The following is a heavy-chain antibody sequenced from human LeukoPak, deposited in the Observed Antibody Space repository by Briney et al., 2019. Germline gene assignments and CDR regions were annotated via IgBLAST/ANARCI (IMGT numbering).Heavy chain of an antibody. CDR1: GFTVSSNY. J-gene: IGHJ4*02. D-gene: IGHD3-22*01. Sequence: GGSLRLSCAASGFTVSSNYMSWVRQAPGKGLEWVSVIYSGGSTYYADSVKGRFTISRDNSKNTLYLQMNSLRAEDTAVYYCARESTGYYYDSSGQALDYWGQGTLVTVSS. CDR3: ARESTGYYYDSSGQALDY. CDR2: IYSGGST. V-gene: IGHV3-66*02.